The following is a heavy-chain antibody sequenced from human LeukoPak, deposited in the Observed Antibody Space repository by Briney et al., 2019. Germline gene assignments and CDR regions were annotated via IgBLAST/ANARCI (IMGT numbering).Heavy chain of an antibody. V-gene: IGHV4-59*11. J-gene: IGHJ6*03. CDR1: NDSISPLY. CDR2: IFYSGTT. Sequence: PSETLSLTCTVSNDSISPLYWGWIRQPPGKGLEFIGYIFYSGTTNFNPSLKSRVTLSVDTSKNQFSLRLNSVTAADTAVYYCARGRQDVTMIVVVMTAVSYYLDVWGKGTTVTVS. CDR3: ARGRQDVTMIVVVMTAVSYYLDV. D-gene: IGHD3-22*01.